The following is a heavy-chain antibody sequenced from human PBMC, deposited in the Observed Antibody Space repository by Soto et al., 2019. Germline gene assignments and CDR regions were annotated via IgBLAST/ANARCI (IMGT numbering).Heavy chain of an antibody. D-gene: IGHD3-9*01. Sequence: LSLTCTVSGASISSGNYYWSWIRQHPGKGLEWIGYIYHSGITSYNPSLESRVTISVDTSNNHFSLKLSSVTAADTAVYYCARANFDWLFLFDYWGQGTLVTVSS. CDR2: IYHSGIT. V-gene: IGHV4-31*03. J-gene: IGHJ4*02. CDR3: ARANFDWLFLFDY. CDR1: GASISSGNYY.